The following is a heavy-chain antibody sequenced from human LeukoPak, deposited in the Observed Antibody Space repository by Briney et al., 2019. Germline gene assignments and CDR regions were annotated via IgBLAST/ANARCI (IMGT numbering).Heavy chain of an antibody. D-gene: IGHD2-21*02. J-gene: IGHJ4*02. CDR2: INPNSGGT. V-gene: IGHV1-2*02. CDR1: GYTFTGYY. Sequence: GPVKVSCKASGYTFTGYYMHWVRQAPGQGLEWMGWINPNSGGTNYAQKFQGRVTMTRDTSISTAYMELSRLRSDDTAVYYCARWGHMTTVTSVVTAINGLDYWGQGTLVTVSS. CDR3: ARWGHMTTVTSVVTAINGLDY.